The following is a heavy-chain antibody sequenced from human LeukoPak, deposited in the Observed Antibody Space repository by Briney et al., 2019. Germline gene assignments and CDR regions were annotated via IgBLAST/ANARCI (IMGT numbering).Heavy chain of an antibody. D-gene: IGHD6-19*01. CDR3: ARPETYSSGWYDPFFDY. CDR1: TYSISSGYY. V-gene: IGHV4-38-2*02. CDR2: IYHSGSS. Sequence: SETLSLTCTVSTYSISSGYYWGWIRRPPGNGLEWIGSIYHSGSSYYNPSLKSRLTMSVDTSKDQFSLKLRSVTAADTAVYHCARPETYSSGWYDPFFDYWGQGTLVTVSS. J-gene: IGHJ4*02.